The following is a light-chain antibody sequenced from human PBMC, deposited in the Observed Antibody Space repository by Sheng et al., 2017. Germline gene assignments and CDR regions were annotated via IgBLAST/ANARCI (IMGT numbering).Light chain of an antibody. Sequence: DIQMTQSPSTLSASVGARVTITCRASRSVSSWLAWYQQKPGKAPKILIYKASFLESGVPSRFSGSGSGTEFTLTISSLQPDDSATYYCQQYSDDWTFGQGPRWKSN. CDR2: KAS. J-gene: IGKJ1*01. V-gene: IGKV1-5*03. CDR3: QQYSDDWT. CDR1: RSVSSW.